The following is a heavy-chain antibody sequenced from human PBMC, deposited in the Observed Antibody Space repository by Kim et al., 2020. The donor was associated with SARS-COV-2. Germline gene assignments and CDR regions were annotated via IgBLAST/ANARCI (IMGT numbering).Heavy chain of an antibody. J-gene: IGHJ4*02. CDR2: ITWNSGNI. D-gene: IGHD3-16*01. V-gene: IGHV3-9*01. Sequence: GGSLRLSCAASGFIFDDYAMHWVRQAPGKGLEWVSGITWNSGNIGYADSVKGRFTISRDNAKNSLYLQMNSLRAEDTALYYCAKDITSRETTFDPYFDYWGQGTLVTVSS. CDR3: AKDITSRETTFDPYFDY. CDR1: GFIFDDYA.